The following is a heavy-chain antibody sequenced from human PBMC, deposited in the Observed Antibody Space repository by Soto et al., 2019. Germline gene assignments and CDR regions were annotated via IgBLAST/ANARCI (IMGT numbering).Heavy chain of an antibody. CDR3: ARIPHYSDSYYMDY. D-gene: IGHD2-21*01. CDR1: GFSLINIGTC. Sequence: SPATLGNPKTTLPLTCTFSGFSLINIGTCVACIPHPPGKALEWLALINWDNNEYYSTSLETRLTISRDTSKNQVVLTMTNVDPVDTATYYCARIPHYSDSYYMDYWGQGTLVTVSS. J-gene: IGHJ4*02. V-gene: IGHV2-70*01. CDR2: INWDNNE.